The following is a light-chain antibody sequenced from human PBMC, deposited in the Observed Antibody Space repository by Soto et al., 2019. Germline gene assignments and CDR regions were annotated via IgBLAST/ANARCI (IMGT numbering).Light chain of an antibody. J-gene: IGKJ3*01. CDR2: AAS. V-gene: IGKV1-39*01. Sequence: DMQMTQSPSSLSSSVGDRVTITCRASQSISSYLNWYQQKLGKAPKLLIYAASNLQSGVPSRFSGSGSGTDFTLTISSLQPEDFATYYCQQSYSTPFTFGPGTKVDIK. CDR1: QSISSY. CDR3: QQSYSTPFT.